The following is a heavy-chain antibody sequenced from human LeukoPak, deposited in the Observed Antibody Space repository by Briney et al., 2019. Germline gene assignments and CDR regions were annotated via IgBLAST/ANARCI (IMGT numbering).Heavy chain of an antibody. CDR2: ISYDGSNK. J-gene: IGHJ3*02. CDR3: ARDSWVPAAHDAFDI. CDR1: GFTFSSYA. D-gene: IGHD2-2*01. V-gene: IGHV3-30-3*01. Sequence: PGGSLRLSCAASGFTFSSYAMHWVRQAPGKGLEWVAVISYDGSNKYYADSVKGRFTISRDNSKNTLYLQMNSLRAEDTAVYYCARDSWVPAAHDAFDIWGQVTMVTVSS.